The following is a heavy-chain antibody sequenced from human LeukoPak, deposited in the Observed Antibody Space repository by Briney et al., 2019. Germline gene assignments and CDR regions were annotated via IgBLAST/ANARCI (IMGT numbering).Heavy chain of an antibody. CDR3: ARGALYYMDV. Sequence: PGGTLRLSCAASGFTFSSYGMSWVRQAPGKGLEWVSAISGSGGSTYYADSVKGRFTISRDNSKNTLYLQMNSLRAEDTAVYYCARGALYYMDVWGKGTTVTISS. J-gene: IGHJ6*03. V-gene: IGHV3-23*01. CDR1: GFTFSSYG. CDR2: ISGSGGST.